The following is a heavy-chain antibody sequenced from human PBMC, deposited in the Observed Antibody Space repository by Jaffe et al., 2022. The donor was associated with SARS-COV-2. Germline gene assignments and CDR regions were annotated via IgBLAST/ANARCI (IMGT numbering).Heavy chain of an antibody. CDR3: AREVAGTYNFDY. V-gene: IGHV6-1*01. D-gene: IGHD6-19*01. CDR1: GDSVSSNSAA. J-gene: IGHJ4*02. CDR2: TYYRSRWYY. Sequence: VQLQQSGPGLVEPSQTLSLSCAISGDSVSSNSAAWNWIRQSPSIGLEWLGRTYYRSRWYYDSAVSVKSRITVNPDTSNNQFSMQLSSVTPEDTAVYYCAREVAGTYNFDYWGQGTLVTVSS.